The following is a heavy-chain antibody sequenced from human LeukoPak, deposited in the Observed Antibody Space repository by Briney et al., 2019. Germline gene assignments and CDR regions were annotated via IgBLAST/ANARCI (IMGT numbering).Heavy chain of an antibody. D-gene: IGHD5-18*01. J-gene: IGHJ4*02. CDR3: ARSWIQLWLGDLTFDY. V-gene: IGHV4-39*01. CDR1: GGSISSTSYY. CDR2: ISYSGST. Sequence: SETLSLTCAVSGGSISSTSYYWTWIRQPPGRGLEWIGSISYSGSTYYNPSLKSRVTISVDTSKNQFSLKLTSVTAADTAVYYCARSWIQLWLGDLTFDYWGQGTLVTVSS.